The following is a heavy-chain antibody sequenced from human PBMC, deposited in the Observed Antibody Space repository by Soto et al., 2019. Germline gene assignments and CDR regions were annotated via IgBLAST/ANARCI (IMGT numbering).Heavy chain of an antibody. Sequence: GGSLRLSCAASGFTFSTYSMNWVRQAPGKGLEWVSCISSSSSYIYYADSVKGRFTISRDNAKNSLYLQMNSLRAEDTAVYYCARDYDLAPYYYYGMDVWGQGTTVTVSS. CDR2: ISSSSSYI. J-gene: IGHJ6*02. CDR3: ARDYDLAPYYYYGMDV. V-gene: IGHV3-21*01. D-gene: IGHD3-3*01. CDR1: GFTFSTYS.